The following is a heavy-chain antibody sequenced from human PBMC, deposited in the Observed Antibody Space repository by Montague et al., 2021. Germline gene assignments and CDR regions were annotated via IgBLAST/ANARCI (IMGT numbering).Heavy chain of an antibody. Sequence: SETLSLTCTVSGASITSNIYYWGWIRQSPGKGLEWIGSIYYSGNSFYQPSLKSQITMAVDTSKNQFSLKLSSVTAADTAIYYCARVFSSWYVGWFDPWGQGTLATVSS. V-gene: IGHV4-39*07. J-gene: IGHJ5*02. CDR1: GASITSNIYY. CDR2: IYYSGNS. CDR3: ARVFSSWYVGWFDP. D-gene: IGHD6-13*01.